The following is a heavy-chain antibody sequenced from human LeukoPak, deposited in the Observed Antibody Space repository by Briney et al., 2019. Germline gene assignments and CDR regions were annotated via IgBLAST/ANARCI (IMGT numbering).Heavy chain of an antibody. J-gene: IGHJ4*02. CDR2: INPNSGGT. V-gene: IGHV1-2*02. CDR3: ARDKVGATFSFDY. Sequence: ASVKVSCKASGYTFTGYYMHWVRQAPGQGLEWVGWINPNSGGTNYAQKFQGRVTMTRDTSISTAYMELSRLRSDDTAVYYCARDKVGATFSFDYWGQGTLVTVSS. D-gene: IGHD1-26*01. CDR1: GYTFTGYY.